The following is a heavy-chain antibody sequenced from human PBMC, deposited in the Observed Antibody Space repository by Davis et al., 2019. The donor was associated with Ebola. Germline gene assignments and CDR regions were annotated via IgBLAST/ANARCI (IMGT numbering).Heavy chain of an antibody. J-gene: IGHJ4*02. CDR2: IYSGGST. CDR3: ASRHYDSSGYYSYYFDY. CDR1: GFTVSSNY. Sequence: GGSLRLSCAASGFTVSSNYMSWVRQAPGKGLEWVSVIYSGGSTYYADSVKGRFTISRDNSKNTLYLQMNSLRAEDTAVYYCASRHYDSSGYYSYYFDYWGQGTLVTVSS. D-gene: IGHD3-22*01. V-gene: IGHV3-53*01.